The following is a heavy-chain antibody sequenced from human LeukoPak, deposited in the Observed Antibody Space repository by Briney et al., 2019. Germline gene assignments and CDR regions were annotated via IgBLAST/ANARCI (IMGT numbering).Heavy chain of an antibody. Sequence: GASAKVSCQASGYTFTTYGITWVRQAPGQGPEWMGWINTYNGNTNYIQRLQGRVTMTTDTSTSTAYMELRSLGSDDTAVYYCARNSHGYSSGWLQFNFDYWGQGTLVTVSS. D-gene: IGHD6-19*01. J-gene: IGHJ4*02. CDR1: GYTFTTYG. CDR2: INTYNGNT. CDR3: ARNSHGYSSGWLQFNFDY. V-gene: IGHV1-18*01.